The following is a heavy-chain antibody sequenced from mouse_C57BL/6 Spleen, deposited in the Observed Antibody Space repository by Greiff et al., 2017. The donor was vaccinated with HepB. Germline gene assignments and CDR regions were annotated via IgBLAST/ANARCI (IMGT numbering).Heavy chain of an antibody. Sequence: EVQLQQSGPELVKPGASVKISCKASGYTFTDYYMNWVKQSHGKSLEWIGDINPNNGGTSYNQKFKGKATLTVDKSSSTAYMELRSLTSEDSAVYYCARIGSTSFAYWGQGTLVTVSA. CDR1: GYTFTDYY. D-gene: IGHD1-1*01. V-gene: IGHV1-26*01. J-gene: IGHJ3*01. CDR2: INPNNGGT. CDR3: ARIGSTSFAY.